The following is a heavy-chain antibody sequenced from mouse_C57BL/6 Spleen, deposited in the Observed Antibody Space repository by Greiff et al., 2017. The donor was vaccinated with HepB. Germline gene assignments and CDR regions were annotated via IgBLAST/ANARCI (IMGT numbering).Heavy chain of an antibody. CDR2: IRSKSNNYAT. J-gene: IGHJ2*01. CDR1: GFSFNTYA. CDR3: VRHNYFDY. Sequence: DVKLVESGGGLVQPKGSLKLSCAASGFSFNTYAMNWVRQAPGKGLEWVARIRSKSNNYATYYADTVKDRFTISRDDSESMLYLQMNNLKTEDTAMYYCVRHNYFDYWGQGTTLTVSS. V-gene: IGHV10-1*01.